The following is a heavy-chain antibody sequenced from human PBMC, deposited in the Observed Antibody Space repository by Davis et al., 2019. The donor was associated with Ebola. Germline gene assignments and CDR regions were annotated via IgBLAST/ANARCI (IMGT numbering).Heavy chain of an antibody. CDR2: ISTYNDNT. CDR1: GYTFTTYG. V-gene: IGHV1-18*01. Sequence: AASVQVSCKASGYTFTTYGISWVRQAAGQGLEWMGWISTYNDNTNYAQKLQGRVPMTTDPSTSPAYMELRSMRSDDPAVYYCARDRYCSGGSCYSSYYYGMDVWGQGTTVTVSS. J-gene: IGHJ6*02. D-gene: IGHD2-15*01. CDR3: ARDRYCSGGSCYSSYYYGMDV.